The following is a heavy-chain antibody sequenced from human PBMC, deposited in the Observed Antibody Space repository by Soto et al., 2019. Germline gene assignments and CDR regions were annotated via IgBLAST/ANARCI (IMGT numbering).Heavy chain of an antibody. CDR3: ARSPRSIAAGGIDY. V-gene: IGHV4-4*02. CDR2: IYHSGST. D-gene: IGHD6-13*01. CDR1: GGSINSSNL. J-gene: IGHJ4*02. Sequence: QVQLQESGPGLVKPSGTLSLTCAVSGGSINSSNLWTWVRQPPGKGLEWIGEIYHSGSTNYNPSLKSRVTISVDKSKNQFSLKVTSVTAADTAVYYCARSPRSIAAGGIDYWGQGILVTVSS.